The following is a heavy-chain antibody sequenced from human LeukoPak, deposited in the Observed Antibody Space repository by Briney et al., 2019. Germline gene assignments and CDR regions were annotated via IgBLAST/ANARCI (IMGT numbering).Heavy chain of an antibody. D-gene: IGHD6-13*01. J-gene: IGHJ6*03. V-gene: IGHV3-20*04. Sequence: SGGSLRLSCAASGFTFDDYGMSWVRQVPGKGLEWVSGINWNGGSTGYADSVKGRFTISRDNAKNSLYLQMNSLRAEDTAVYYCARGGIAAAGRGSSTGRYYYYMDVWGKGTTVTVSS. CDR1: GFTFDDYG. CDR3: ARGGIAAAGRGSSTGRYYYYMDV. CDR2: INWNGGST.